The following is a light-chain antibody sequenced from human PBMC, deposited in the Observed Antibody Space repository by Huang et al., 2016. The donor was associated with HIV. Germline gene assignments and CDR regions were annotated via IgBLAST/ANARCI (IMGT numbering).Light chain of an antibody. CDR3: HQYDSWPPFT. J-gene: IGKJ2*01. CDR1: QSVNNN. Sequence: EIVMTQSPATLSVSPGERATLSCRASQSVNNNLAWYQQKPGQAPRRLIYGTSTRVAAVAARFSGSGSGTEFTLTIGGLQSEDSAVYYCHQYDSWPPFTFGQGTKLEIK. CDR2: GTS. V-gene: IGKV3-15*01.